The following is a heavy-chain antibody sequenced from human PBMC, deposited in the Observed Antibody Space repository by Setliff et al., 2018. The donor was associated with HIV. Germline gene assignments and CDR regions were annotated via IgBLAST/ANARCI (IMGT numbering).Heavy chain of an antibody. D-gene: IGHD3-10*01. J-gene: IGHJ4*02. CDR1: GGTFSNYG. Sequence: SVKVSCKASGGTFSNYGFAWVRQAPGQGLEWMGGIIPIFGSADYAQKFQGRVTISADESTSTVYLELSGLTSDDTAMYYCASKGDYYTSKTLDSWGQGTLVTVSS. CDR2: IIPIFGSA. CDR3: ASKGDYYTSKTLDS. V-gene: IGHV1-69*13.